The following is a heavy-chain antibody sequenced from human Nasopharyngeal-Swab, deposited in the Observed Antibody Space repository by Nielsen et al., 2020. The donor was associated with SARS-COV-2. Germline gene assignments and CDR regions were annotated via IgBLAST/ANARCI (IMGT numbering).Heavy chain of an antibody. D-gene: IGHD6-19*01. CDR3: ARMQYSSGWYRASVHYYGMDV. CDR1: GFTFSSYG. CDR2: IWYDGSNK. Sequence: GGSLRLSCAASGFTFSSYGMHWVRQAPGKGLEWVAVIWYDGSNKYYADSVKGRFTISRDNSKNTLYLQMNSLRAEDTAVYYCARMQYSSGWYRASVHYYGMDVWGQGTTVTVSS. J-gene: IGHJ6*02. V-gene: IGHV3-33*01.